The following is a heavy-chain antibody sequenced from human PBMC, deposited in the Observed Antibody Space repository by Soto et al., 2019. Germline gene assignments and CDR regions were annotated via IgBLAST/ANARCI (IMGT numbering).Heavy chain of an antibody. CDR3: ARGNRLWSRKVSSSCRGPYYYYYMDV. CDR1: GGSLSSYA. Sequence: SVKVSCRASGGSLSSYAFRWVRQALGQGLEWIGGFLPIFGTANYAQKFQGRVTSTADESTSTAYMELSSLRSEDTAVYYCARGNRLWSRKVSSSCRGPYYYYYMDVWGKGTTSTVSS. J-gene: IGHJ6*03. CDR2: FLPIFGTA. V-gene: IGHV1-69*13. D-gene: IGHD6-6*01.